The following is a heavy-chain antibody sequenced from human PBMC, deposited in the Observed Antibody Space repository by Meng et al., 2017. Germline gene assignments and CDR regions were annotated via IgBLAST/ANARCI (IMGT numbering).Heavy chain of an antibody. CDR3: ARVKHQLVRAFDY. CDR2: IYHSGST. V-gene: IGHV4-4*02. D-gene: IGHD6-13*01. Sequence: SETLSLTCAVSGGSISSSNWWSWVRQPPGKGLEWIGEIYHSGSTNYNPSLKSRVTISVDKSKNQFSLKLSSVTAADTAVYYCARVKHQLVRAFDYWGQGTLVTVSS. J-gene: IGHJ4*02. CDR1: GGSISSSNW.